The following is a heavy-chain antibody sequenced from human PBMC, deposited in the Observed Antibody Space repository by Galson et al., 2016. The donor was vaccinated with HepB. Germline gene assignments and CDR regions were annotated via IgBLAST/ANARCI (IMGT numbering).Heavy chain of an antibody. CDR2: IYYSGAT. CDR1: GGSIDSGGYY. CDR3: ARGETTADNWFDP. D-gene: IGHD1-1*01. V-gene: IGHV4-31*03. J-gene: IGHJ5*02. Sequence: TLSLTCTVSGGSIDSGGYYWTWIRQRPGKGPEWIGYIYYSGATYYNPSLPSRVSISMDTSKNQFSLKVTSVTAADTAVYYCARGETTADNWFDPWGQGTLVTVSS.